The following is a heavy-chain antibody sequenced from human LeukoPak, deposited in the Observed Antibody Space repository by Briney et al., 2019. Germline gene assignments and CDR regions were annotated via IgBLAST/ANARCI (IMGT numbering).Heavy chain of an antibody. D-gene: IGHD3-10*01. CDR2: ISAYNGNT. CDR1: GYRYTSYG. V-gene: IGHV1-18*01. J-gene: IGHJ4*02. CDR3: TRDQQIFGYYVSSSGTMGFDY. Sequence: GASVKVSCKASGYRYTSYGISWVRQAPGQGLEWMGWISAYNGNTNYEQKVQGRVTMTTDTSTSTAYMELRSLRSDDTAVYYCTRDQQIFGYYVSSSGTMGFDYWGQGTLVTVSS.